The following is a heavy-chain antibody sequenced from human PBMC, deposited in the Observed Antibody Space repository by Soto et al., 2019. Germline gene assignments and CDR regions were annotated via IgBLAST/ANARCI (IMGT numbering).Heavy chain of an antibody. CDR3: ARDKDRLQLGGNYYYAMDV. J-gene: IGHJ6*02. V-gene: IGHV1-69*12. CDR1: GGTFGNSA. D-gene: IGHD5-12*01. Sequence: QVQLVQSGAEVKKPGSSVTVSCKASGGTFGNSAISWVRQAPGQGLEWMGGIIPIFPTPDYAQKFQGRVRGGGGGGGGGGGGGLTSLRSEDTAVYYCARDKDRLQLGGNYYYAMDVWGQGTTVSVSS. CDR2: IIPIFPTP.